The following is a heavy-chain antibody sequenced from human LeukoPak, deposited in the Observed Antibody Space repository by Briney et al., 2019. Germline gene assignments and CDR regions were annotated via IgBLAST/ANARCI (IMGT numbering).Heavy chain of an antibody. CDR2: ISAYNGNT. CDR3: AFMVRGAHKQYYFDY. V-gene: IGHV1-18*04. J-gene: IGHJ4*02. Sequence: ASAKVSCKASGYTFTSYGISWVRQAPGQGLEWMGWISAYNGNTNYAQKLQGRVTMTTDTSTSTAYMELRSLRSDDTAVYYCAFMVRGAHKQYYFDYWGQGTLVTVSS. D-gene: IGHD3-10*01. CDR1: GYTFTSYG.